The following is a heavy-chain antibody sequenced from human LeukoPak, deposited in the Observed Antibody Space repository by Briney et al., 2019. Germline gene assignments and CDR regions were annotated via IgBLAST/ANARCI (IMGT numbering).Heavy chain of an antibody. J-gene: IGHJ5*02. CDR3: ARAPFLAFNCSSTSCLESWFDP. CDR2: IIPIFGTA. CDR1: GGTFSSYA. Sequence: PVKVSCKASGGTFSSYAISWVRQAPGQGLEWMGGIIPIFGTANYAQKFQGRVTITADESTSTAYMELSSLRSEDTAVYYCARAPFLAFNCSSTSCLESWFDPWGQGTLVTVSS. D-gene: IGHD2-2*01. V-gene: IGHV1-69*13.